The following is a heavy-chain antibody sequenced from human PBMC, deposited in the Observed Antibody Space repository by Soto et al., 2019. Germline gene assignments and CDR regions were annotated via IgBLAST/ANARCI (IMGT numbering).Heavy chain of an antibody. Sequence: QVQLVQSGAEVKKPGASVKVSCKASGYTFTSYGISWVRQAPGQGLEGMGWISAYNGNTNYAQKLQGRVTMTTDTSTSTAYMELRSVRSDDTAVYYCARDRQYVWGSYRSNGFDPWGQGTLVTVSS. CDR1: GYTFTSYG. D-gene: IGHD3-16*02. CDR3: ARDRQYVWGSYRSNGFDP. V-gene: IGHV1-18*01. J-gene: IGHJ5*02. CDR2: ISAYNGNT.